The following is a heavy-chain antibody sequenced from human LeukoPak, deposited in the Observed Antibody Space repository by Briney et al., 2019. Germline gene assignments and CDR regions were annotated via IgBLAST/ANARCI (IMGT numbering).Heavy chain of an antibody. J-gene: IGHJ3*02. CDR2: ISPSGAST. Sequence: ASVKVSCKASGYTFTSYYMHGVRQPPGQGLEWMGIISPSGASTTYAQNFQGRVTMTRDRSTSTLYMELSSLKSEDTAVYYCARGSSRSPRDAFDIWGQGTMVTVSS. CDR3: ARGSSRSPRDAFDI. V-gene: IGHV1-46*01. CDR1: GYTFTSYY.